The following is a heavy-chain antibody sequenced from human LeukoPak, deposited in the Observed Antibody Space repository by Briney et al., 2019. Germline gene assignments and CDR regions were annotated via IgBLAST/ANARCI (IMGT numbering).Heavy chain of an antibody. J-gene: IGHJ3*02. CDR3: ATESYYAAFDI. Sequence: GGSLRLSCAASGFTFSSYEMNWVRQAPGKGLEWVSYITSSGSTIYYADSVKGRFTISRDNAKNSLYPQMNSLRAEDTAVYYCATESYYAAFDIWGQGTMVTVSS. V-gene: IGHV3-48*03. CDR1: GFTFSSYE. CDR2: ITSSGSTI. D-gene: IGHD1-26*01.